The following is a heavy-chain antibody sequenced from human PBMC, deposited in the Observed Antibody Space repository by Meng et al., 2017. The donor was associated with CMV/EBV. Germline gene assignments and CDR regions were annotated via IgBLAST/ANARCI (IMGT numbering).Heavy chain of an antibody. V-gene: IGHV4-30-4*08. D-gene: IGHD3-10*01. CDR3: ARGFTGVLLWFGESLGWFDP. J-gene: IGHJ5*02. Sequence: QVRLLASGPGLVKPSRPRSRTCTVSCGSICSGDYHWSWIRQPPGKGLEWIGYIYYSGSTYYNPSLKSRVTISVDTSKNQFSLKLSSVTAADTAVYYCARGFTGVLLWFGESLGWFDPWGQGTLVTVSS. CDR1: CGSICSGDYH. CDR2: IYYSGST.